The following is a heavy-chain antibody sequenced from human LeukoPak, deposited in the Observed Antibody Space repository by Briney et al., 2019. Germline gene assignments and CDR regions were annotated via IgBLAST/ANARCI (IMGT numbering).Heavy chain of an antibody. D-gene: IGHD3-10*01. CDR3: ARDPPTSYGSGNYYSLDY. J-gene: IGHJ4*02. Sequence: ASVKVSCKASGYTFTHYYMHWVRQAPAQGLGWMGIMNPSGGSTSYSQKFQGRVTMTRDTSTSTVYMELSSLRSEDTAVYYCARDPPTSYGSGNYYSLDYWGQGTLVTVSS. CDR1: GYTFTHYY. CDR2: MNPSGGST. V-gene: IGHV1-46*01.